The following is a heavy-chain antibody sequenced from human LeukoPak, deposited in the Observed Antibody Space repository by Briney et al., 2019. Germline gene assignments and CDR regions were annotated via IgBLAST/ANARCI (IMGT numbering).Heavy chain of an antibody. CDR3: ARDLRDYDILTGYYY. V-gene: IGHV1-2*02. Sequence: GASVKVSCKASGYTFTGYYMHWVRQAPGQGLEWMGWINPNSGGTNYAQKFQGRVTMTRDTSISTAYMELSRLRSDDTAVYYCARDLRDYDILTGYYYWGQGTLVTVSS. J-gene: IGHJ4*02. CDR2: INPNSGGT. D-gene: IGHD3-9*01. CDR1: GYTFTGYY.